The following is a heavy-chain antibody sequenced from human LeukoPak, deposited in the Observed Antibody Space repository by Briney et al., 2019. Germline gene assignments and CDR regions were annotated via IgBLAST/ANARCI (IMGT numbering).Heavy chain of an antibody. Sequence: GGSLRLSCAASGFTFSSYSMNWVRQAPGKGLEWVSSISSSSSYIYYADSVKGRFTISRDNAKNSLYLQMNSLRAEDTAVYYCARDRGGYYDSSGYPDYWGQGTLVTVSS. D-gene: IGHD3-22*01. CDR1: GFTFSSYS. CDR3: ARDRGGYYDSSGYPDY. J-gene: IGHJ4*02. CDR2: ISSSSSYI. V-gene: IGHV3-21*01.